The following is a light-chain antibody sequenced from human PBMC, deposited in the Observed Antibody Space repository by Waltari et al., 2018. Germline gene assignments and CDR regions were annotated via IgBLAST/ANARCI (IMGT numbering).Light chain of an antibody. Sequence: QLVLTQSPSASASLGASVKLTCTLSRGHSSNIIAWHQQQPEKGPRYLMKVNSDGSNSKGDGVPDGFSGSSAGAERYLTSSSLQSEDEADYYCQTGGHGTWVFGGGTKLTVL. CDR1: RGHSSNI. CDR3: QTGGHGTWV. J-gene: IGLJ3*02. CDR2: VNSDGSN. V-gene: IGLV4-69*01.